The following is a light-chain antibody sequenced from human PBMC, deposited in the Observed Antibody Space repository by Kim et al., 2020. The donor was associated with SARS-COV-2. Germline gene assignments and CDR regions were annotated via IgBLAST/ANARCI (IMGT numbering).Light chain of an antibody. J-gene: IGKJ5*01. Sequence: YPRERANLPGRPSQSVSSYLAWYQQKPGQAPRLLIYDAYNRATGIPARFSGSGSGTDFTLTISSLEPEDFAVYYCQQRSNWLPTFGQGTRLEIK. CDR2: DAY. V-gene: IGKV3-11*01. CDR1: QSVSSY. CDR3: QQRSNWLPT.